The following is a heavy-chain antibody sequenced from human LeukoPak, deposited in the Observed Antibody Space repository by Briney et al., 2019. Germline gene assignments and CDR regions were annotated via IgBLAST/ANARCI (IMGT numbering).Heavy chain of an antibody. D-gene: IGHD3-22*01. CDR3: ARVAYYYDSSGYYLYFDY. CDR1: GYSFTSYW. Sequence: GESLKISCKGSGYSFTSYWIGWVRQMPGKGLEWMGIINPRDSDTKYSPSFQGQVTISVDKSISTAYLQWSSLKASDTAMYYCARVAYYYDSSGYYLYFDYWGQGTLVTVSS. J-gene: IGHJ4*02. V-gene: IGHV5-51*01. CDR2: INPRDSDT.